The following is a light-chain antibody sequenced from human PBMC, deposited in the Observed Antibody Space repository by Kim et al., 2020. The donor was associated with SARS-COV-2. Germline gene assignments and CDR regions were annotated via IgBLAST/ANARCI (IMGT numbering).Light chain of an antibody. V-gene: IGLV3-21*04. CDR1: NIGSKS. Sequence: SYELTQPPSVSVAPGKTARITCGGNNIGSKSVHWYQQTPGQAPVLVIYYDSDRPSGIPERFSGSNSGNTATLTISWVEAGDEADYYCQVWDSSSDHRVFGGGTQLTVL. J-gene: IGLJ3*02. CDR3: QVWDSSSDHRV. CDR2: YDS.